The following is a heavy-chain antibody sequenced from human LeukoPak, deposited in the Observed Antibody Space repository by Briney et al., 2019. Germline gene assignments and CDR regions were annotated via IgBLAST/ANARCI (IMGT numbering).Heavy chain of an antibody. Sequence: RPGGSLRLSCAASEFAFNTYSMNWVRQAPGKGLEWVSYISRDSITTYYADSVKGRFTISRDNAKNSLYLQMNSLRDEDTAVYFCARDLLDYWGQGTLVTVSS. CDR1: EFAFNTYS. J-gene: IGHJ4*02. CDR3: ARDLLDY. V-gene: IGHV3-48*02. CDR2: ISRDSITT.